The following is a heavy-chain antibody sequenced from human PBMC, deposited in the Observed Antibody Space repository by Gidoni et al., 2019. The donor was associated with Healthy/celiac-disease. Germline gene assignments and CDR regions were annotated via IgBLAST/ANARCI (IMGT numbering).Heavy chain of an antibody. V-gene: IGHV3-33*01. CDR2: IWYDGSNK. CDR1: GFPFSSYG. J-gene: IGHJ4*02. D-gene: IGHD2-21*02. CDR3: ARDANPYGGNSEGEVGY. Sequence: QMQLVESGGGVVQPGRSLRLSCAASGFPFSSYGMHWVRQAPGKGLEWVAVIWYDGSNKYYADSVKGRFTISRDNSKNTLYLQMNSLRAEDTAVYYCARDANPYGGNSEGEVGYWGQGTLVTVSS.